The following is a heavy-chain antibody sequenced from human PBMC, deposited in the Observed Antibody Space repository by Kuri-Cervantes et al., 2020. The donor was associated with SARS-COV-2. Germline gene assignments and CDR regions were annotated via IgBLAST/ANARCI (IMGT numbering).Heavy chain of an antibody. V-gene: IGHV3-48*02. CDR2: ISSSSTI. J-gene: IGHJ6*03. D-gene: IGHD4-17*01. Sequence: GESLKISCAASGFPFSSYSMNWVRQAPGKGLEWVSYISSSSTIYYADSVKGRFTISRDNAKNSLYLQMNSLRDEDTAVYYCARGWTTTVTLGYYYYYMDVWGKGTTVTVSS. CDR1: GFPFSSYS. CDR3: ARGWTTTVTLGYYYYYMDV.